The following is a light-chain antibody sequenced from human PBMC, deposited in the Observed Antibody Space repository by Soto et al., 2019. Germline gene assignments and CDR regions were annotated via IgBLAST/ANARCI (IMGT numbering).Light chain of an antibody. CDR2: GSS. J-gene: IGKJ1*01. CDR3: QQYGSSRT. V-gene: IGKV3-20*01. CDR1: QSVSSSY. Sequence: EMVLTQSPAQRSWSLGEEATLSCRASQSVSSSYLAWYQQKPGQAPRLLIYGSSSRATSLPERFGCSVSMTDFPLTISSLEPEDSVVYFWQQYGSSRTFGQGTKVDIK.